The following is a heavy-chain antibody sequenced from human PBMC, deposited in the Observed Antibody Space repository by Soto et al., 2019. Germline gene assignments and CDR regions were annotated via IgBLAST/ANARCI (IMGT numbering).Heavy chain of an antibody. D-gene: IGHD6-6*01. J-gene: IGHJ5*02. Sequence: ASVKFSCKASGYTFTDDYMEWVRQAPGQGLEWMGWINLNSGDTNFAQQFQGRVTMTRDTSITTAYMDLTRLRSDDTAVYYCARARPPFNWFDRWGQGTLVTV. CDR1: GYTFTDDY. CDR2: INLNSGDT. V-gene: IGHV1-2*02. CDR3: ARARPPFNWFDR.